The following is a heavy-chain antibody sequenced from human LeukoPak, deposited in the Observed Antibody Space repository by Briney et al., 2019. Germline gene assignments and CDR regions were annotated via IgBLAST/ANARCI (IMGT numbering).Heavy chain of an antibody. Sequence: GGSLRLSCAASGFTVRTTYMSWVRQAPGRGLEWVSAISGSGGSTYYADSVKGRFTISRDNSKNTLYLQMNSLRAEDTAVYYCAKESGDGDYDYWGQGTLVTVSS. CDR2: ISGSGGST. CDR1: GFTVRTTY. J-gene: IGHJ4*02. CDR3: AKESGDGDYDY. V-gene: IGHV3-23*01. D-gene: IGHD4-17*01.